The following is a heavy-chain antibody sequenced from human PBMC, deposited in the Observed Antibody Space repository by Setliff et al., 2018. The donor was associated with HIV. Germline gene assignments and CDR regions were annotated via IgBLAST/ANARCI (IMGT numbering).Heavy chain of an antibody. D-gene: IGHD2-21*02. CDR1: GGPISNYY. Sequence: SETLSLTCTVSGGPISNYYWSWIRQPPGKGLEWIGCGYYSGITHYDPSLKSRVSISVDASKNQFSLRLNSVTVADTAVYFCARSSRGSLRDLDYWGPGTLVTVSS. CDR3: ARSSRGSLRDLDY. J-gene: IGHJ4*02. V-gene: IGHV4-59*08. CDR2: GYYSGIT.